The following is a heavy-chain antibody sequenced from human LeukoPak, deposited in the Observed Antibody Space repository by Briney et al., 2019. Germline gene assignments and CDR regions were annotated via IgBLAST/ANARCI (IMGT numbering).Heavy chain of an antibody. CDR1: GGSISSSNYY. V-gene: IGHV4-39*07. Sequence: PSETLSLTCTVSGGSISSSNYYWGWIRQPPGKGLEWIGNIYYRGSTFYNPSLKSRVTISVDTSNNQFSLKLSSVTAADTAVYYCASGVGSGSYPAPYYYYYMDVWGKGTTVTISS. D-gene: IGHD3-10*01. CDR3: ASGVGSGSYPAPYYYYYMDV. CDR2: IYYRGST. J-gene: IGHJ6*03.